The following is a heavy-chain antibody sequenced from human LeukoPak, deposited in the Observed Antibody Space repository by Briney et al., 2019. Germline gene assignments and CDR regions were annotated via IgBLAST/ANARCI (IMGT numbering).Heavy chain of an antibody. D-gene: IGHD5-18*01. CDR2: INTNTGNP. CDR1: GYTFTSYA. V-gene: IGHV7-4-1*02. Sequence: ASVKVSCKASGYTFTSYAMNWVRQAPGQGLEWMGWINTNTGNPTYAQGFTGRFVFSLDTSVSTAYLQISSLKAEDTAVYYCARNPTGGGGYSYGYIWSSFDYWGQGTLVTVSS. J-gene: IGHJ4*02. CDR3: ARNPTGGGGYSYGYIWSSFDY.